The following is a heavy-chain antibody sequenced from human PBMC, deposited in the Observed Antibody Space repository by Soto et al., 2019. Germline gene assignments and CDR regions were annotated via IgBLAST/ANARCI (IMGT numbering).Heavy chain of an antibody. CDR2: IKEDGSEK. V-gene: IGHV3-7*01. CDR3: ARGARI. J-gene: IGHJ3*02. CDR1: RFTFSGYW. Sequence: GGSLRLSCADSRFTFSGYWMYWVRQAPGKGLYWVANIKEDGSEKNYVDSVRGRLTISRDNAKNSLYLQMNSLRAEDTAVYYCARGARIWGQGTMVTVSS.